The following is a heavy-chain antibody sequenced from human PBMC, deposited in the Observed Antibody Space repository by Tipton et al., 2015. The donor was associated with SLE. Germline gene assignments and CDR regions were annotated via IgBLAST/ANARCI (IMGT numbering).Heavy chain of an antibody. J-gene: IGHJ4*02. Sequence: TLSLTCTVSGGSISSGSYYWSWIRQPAGKGLEWLGRIYTSGSTNYNPSLKSRVTISVDTSKNQFSLKLSSVTAADTAVYYCARGTGKFDYWGQGTLVTVSS. CDR1: GGSISSGSYY. D-gene: IGHD7-27*01. CDR3: ARGTGKFDY. CDR2: IYTSGST. V-gene: IGHV4-61*02.